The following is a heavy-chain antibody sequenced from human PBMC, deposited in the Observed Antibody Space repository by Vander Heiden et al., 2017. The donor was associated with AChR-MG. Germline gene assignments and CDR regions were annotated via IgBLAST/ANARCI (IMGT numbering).Heavy chain of an antibody. D-gene: IGHD3-22*01. CDR2: ISGSGGST. V-gene: IGHV3-23*01. J-gene: IGHJ2*01. Sequence: SCAASGFTCSSYAMSWVRQAPGKGLEWVSAISGSGGSTYYADSVKGRFTISRDNSKNTLYLQMNSLRAEDTAVYYCATDYYDSSGYYSNWYFDLWGRGTLVTVSS. CDR1: GFTCSSYA. CDR3: ATDYYDSSGYYSNWYFDL.